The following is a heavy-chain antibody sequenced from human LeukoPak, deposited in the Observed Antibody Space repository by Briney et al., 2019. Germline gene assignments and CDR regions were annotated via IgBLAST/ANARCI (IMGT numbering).Heavy chain of an antibody. V-gene: IGHV1-69*13. CDR3: AREYCSGGSCYPNWFDP. CDR1: GYTLTELS. CDR2: IIPIFGTA. J-gene: IGHJ5*02. Sequence: GASVKVSCKVSGYTLTELSMHWVRQAPGQGLEWMGGIIPIFGTANYAQKFQGRVTITADESTSTAYMELSSLRSEDTAVYYCAREYCSGGSCYPNWFDPWGQGTLVTVSS. D-gene: IGHD2-15*01.